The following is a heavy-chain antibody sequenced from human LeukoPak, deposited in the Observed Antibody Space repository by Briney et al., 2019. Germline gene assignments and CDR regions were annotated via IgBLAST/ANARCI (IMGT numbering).Heavy chain of an antibody. V-gene: IGHV4-39*01. CDR3: ATGQGSYYKAGNYAYY. CDR2: IYYSGST. Sequence: PETLSLTCTVSGGSISSSSYYWGWIRQPPGKGLEWIGSIYYSGSTYYNPSLKSRVTISVDTSKNQFSLKLSSVTAADTAVYYCATGQGSYYKAGNYAYYWGQGTLVTVSS. D-gene: IGHD3-10*01. J-gene: IGHJ4*02. CDR1: GGSISSSSYY.